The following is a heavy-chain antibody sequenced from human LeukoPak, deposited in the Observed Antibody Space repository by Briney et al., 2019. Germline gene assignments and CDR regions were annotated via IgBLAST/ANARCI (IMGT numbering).Heavy chain of an antibody. D-gene: IGHD2-2*01. Sequence: ASVKVSCKASGYSFTSYGISWVRQAPGQGLEWMGWISAYNGNTHYAQKLQGRVTMTTDTSTSTAYMELRSLRSEDTAVYYCAREPGYCSSTSCYDYWGQGTLVTVSS. CDR1: GYSFTSYG. CDR2: ISAYNGNT. CDR3: AREPGYCSSTSCYDY. J-gene: IGHJ4*02. V-gene: IGHV1-18*01.